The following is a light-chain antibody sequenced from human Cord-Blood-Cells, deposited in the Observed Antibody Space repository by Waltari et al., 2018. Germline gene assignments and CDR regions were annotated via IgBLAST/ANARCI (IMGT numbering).Light chain of an antibody. CDR2: LGS. Sequence: DIVMTQSLLSLPVTPGEPASISCRSSQSLLHSNGYNYLDWYLQKPGQSPQLLIYLGSNRASGVPDRFSGNGSGTDFTLKISRVEAEDVGVYYCMQALQTPFTFGPGTKVDIK. V-gene: IGKV2-28*01. CDR1: QSLLHSNGYNY. J-gene: IGKJ3*01. CDR3: MQALQTPFT.